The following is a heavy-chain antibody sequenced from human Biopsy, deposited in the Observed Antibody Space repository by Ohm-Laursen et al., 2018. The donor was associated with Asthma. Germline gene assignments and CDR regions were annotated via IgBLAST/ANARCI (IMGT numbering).Heavy chain of an antibody. CDR3: ARGLDYSGRSGFDY. CDR1: GFMFRSFG. D-gene: IGHD3-10*01. CDR2: MSYDGSIK. J-gene: IGHJ4*02. V-gene: IGHV3-30*03. Sequence: SLRLSCAASGFMFRSFGMHWVRQAPGKGLEWVALMSYDGSIKDYADSVRGRFTISRDNSMNTLYLHMNSLRVEDTAVYYCARGLDYSGRSGFDYWGQGTLVTVSS.